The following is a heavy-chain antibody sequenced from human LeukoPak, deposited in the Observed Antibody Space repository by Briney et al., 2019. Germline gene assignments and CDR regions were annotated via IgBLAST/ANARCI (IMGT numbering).Heavy chain of an antibody. CDR3: ARGLRYCSGGSCSNCHFDY. Sequence: SETLSLTCAVYGGSFSGYYWSWIRQPPGKGLEWIGEINHSGSTNYNPSLKSRVTISVDTSKNQFSLKLSSVTAADIAVYYCARGLRYCSGGSCSNCHFDYWGQGTLVTVSS. J-gene: IGHJ4*02. CDR2: INHSGST. D-gene: IGHD2-15*01. V-gene: IGHV4-34*01. CDR1: GGSFSGYY.